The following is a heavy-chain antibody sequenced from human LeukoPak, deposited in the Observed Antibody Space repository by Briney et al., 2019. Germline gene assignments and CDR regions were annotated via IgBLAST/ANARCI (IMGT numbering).Heavy chain of an antibody. Sequence: SETLSLTCAVSGGSISSCGYSWSWIRQPPGKGLEWIGYIYHSGSTYYNPSLKSRVTISVDRSKNQFSLKLSSVTAADTAVYYCARGDPTGLFDYWGQGTLVTVSS. J-gene: IGHJ4*02. CDR3: ARGDPTGLFDY. CDR2: IYHSGST. V-gene: IGHV4-30-2*01. D-gene: IGHD1-1*01. CDR1: GGSISSCGYS.